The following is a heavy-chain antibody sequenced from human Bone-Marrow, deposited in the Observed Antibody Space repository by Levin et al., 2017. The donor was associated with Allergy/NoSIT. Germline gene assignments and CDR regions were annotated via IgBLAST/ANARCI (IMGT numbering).Heavy chain of an antibody. V-gene: IGHV3-15*07. J-gene: IGHJ6*02. CDR3: TTVEDIVLVPAAMPVYYYYGMDV. CDR2: IKSKTDGGTT. CDR1: GFTFSNAW. D-gene: IGHD2-2*01. Sequence: GGSLRLSCAASGFTFSNAWMNWVRQAPGKGLEWVGRIKSKTDGGTTDYAAPVKGRFTISRDDSKNTLYLQMNSLKTEDTAVYYCTTVEDIVLVPAAMPVYYYYGMDVWGQGTTVTVSS.